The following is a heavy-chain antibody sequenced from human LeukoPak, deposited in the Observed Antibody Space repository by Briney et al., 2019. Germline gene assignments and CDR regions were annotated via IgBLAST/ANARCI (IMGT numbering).Heavy chain of an antibody. CDR2: ISAYNGNT. CDR3: ARAVGLNYDFWSGYSSFDY. D-gene: IGHD3-3*01. V-gene: IGHV1-18*01. CDR1: GYTFTSYG. J-gene: IGHJ4*02. Sequence: ASVKVSCKASGYTFTSYGISWVRQAPGQGLEWMAWISAYNGNTNYAQKLQGRVTMTTDTSTSTAYMELRSLRSDDTAVYYCARAVGLNYDFWSGYSSFDYWGQGTLVTVSS.